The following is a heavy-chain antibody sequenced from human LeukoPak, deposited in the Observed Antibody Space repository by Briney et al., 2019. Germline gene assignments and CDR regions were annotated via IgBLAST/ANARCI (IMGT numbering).Heavy chain of an antibody. J-gene: IGHJ4*02. CDR2: ISYDGSNK. V-gene: IGHV3-30-3*01. Sequence: GGSLRLSCAASGFTFSSYAVHWVRQAPGKGLEWVAVISYDGSNKYYADSVKGRFTISRDNSKNTLYLQMNSLRAEDTAVYYCARDLTVSYYYDSSGYYPAYWGQGTLVTVSS. D-gene: IGHD3-22*01. CDR3: ARDLTVSYYYDSSGYYPAY. CDR1: GFTFSSYA.